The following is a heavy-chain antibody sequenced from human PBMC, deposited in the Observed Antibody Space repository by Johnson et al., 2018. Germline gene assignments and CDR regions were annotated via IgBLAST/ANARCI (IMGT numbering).Heavy chain of an antibody. V-gene: IGHV3-30*18. J-gene: IGHJ3*02. Sequence: QVQLVESGGGVVQPGRSLRLSCAASGFTFSSYAMSWVRQAPGKGLEWVAVISYDGSNKYYADSVKGRLTISRDNSKNTLYLQMNSLRAEDRAVYYCAKVGSSNWDGRYGAFVIWGQGTMVIVSS. CDR3: AKVGSSNWDGRYGAFVI. CDR2: ISYDGSNK. D-gene: IGHD6-13*01. CDR1: GFTFSSYA.